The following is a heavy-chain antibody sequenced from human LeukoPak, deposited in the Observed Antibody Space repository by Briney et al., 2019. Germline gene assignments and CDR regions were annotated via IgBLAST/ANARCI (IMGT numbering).Heavy chain of an antibody. J-gene: IGHJ5*02. V-gene: IGHV4-4*07. CDR2: IYTSGST. CDR3: ARMIGVATYHGWFDP. Sequence: PSETLSLTCTVSGGSISSYYWSWVRQPAGKGLEWIGRIYTSGSTNYNPSLKSRVTMSVDTSKNQFSLKLGSVTAADTAVYYCARMIGVATYHGWFDPWGQGTLVTVSS. CDR1: GGSISSYY. D-gene: IGHD5-12*01.